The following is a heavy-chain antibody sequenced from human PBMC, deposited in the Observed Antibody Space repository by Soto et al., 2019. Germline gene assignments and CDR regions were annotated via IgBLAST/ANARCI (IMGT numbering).Heavy chain of an antibody. CDR3: ARVSSSWLIDY. Sequence: GASVKVSCKASGYTFTSYGISWVRQAPGRGLEWMGWISAYNGNTNYARKLQGRVTMTTDTSTSTAYMELRSLRSDDTAVYYCARVSSSWLIDYWGQGTLVTVSS. CDR2: ISAYNGNT. D-gene: IGHD6-13*01. V-gene: IGHV1-18*01. J-gene: IGHJ4*02. CDR1: GYTFTSYG.